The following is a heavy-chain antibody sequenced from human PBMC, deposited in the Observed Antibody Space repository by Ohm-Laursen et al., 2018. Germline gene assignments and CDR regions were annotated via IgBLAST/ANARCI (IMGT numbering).Heavy chain of an antibody. CDR3: ATSPHDIMSSKDY. Sequence: SETLSLTCAVSGYSISSGYFWGWIRQPPGKGLEWVGYLYYSGTTYYNPSLKSRVTMSVDTSKNQFSVKLTSVTAVDTAVYYCATSPHDIMSSKDYWGQGTLVTVSS. D-gene: IGHD3-9*01. V-gene: IGHV4-28*01. J-gene: IGHJ4*02. CDR1: GYSISSGYF. CDR2: LYYSGTT.